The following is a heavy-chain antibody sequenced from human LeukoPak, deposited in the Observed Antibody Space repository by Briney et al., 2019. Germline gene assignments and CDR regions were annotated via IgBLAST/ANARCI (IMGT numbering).Heavy chain of an antibody. CDR3: ATYRQVLLPFES. CDR2: ITGSGRGDST. Sequence: PGGSLRLSCAASGFTFSSSAMSWVRQAPGKGLEWVSSITGSGRGDSTNYADSVKGRFTISRDNSKSTLYLQMNSLRAEDTAIYYCATYRQVLLPFESWGQGTLVTVSS. V-gene: IGHV3-23*01. D-gene: IGHD2-8*02. CDR1: GFTFSSSA. J-gene: IGHJ4*02.